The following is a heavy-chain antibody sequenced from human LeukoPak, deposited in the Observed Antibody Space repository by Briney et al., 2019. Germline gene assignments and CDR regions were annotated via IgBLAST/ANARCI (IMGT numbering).Heavy chain of an antibody. J-gene: IGHJ4*02. CDR2: MNPNSGNT. CDR3: ATGEPYSGWSVFDY. D-gene: IGHD6-19*01. CDR1: GYTFTSYD. Sequence: ASVKVSCKASGYTFTSYDINWVRQATGQGLEWMGWMNPNSGNTGYAQKFQGRVTMTEDTSTDTAYMELSSLRSEDTAVYYCATGEPYSGWSVFDYWGQGTLVTVSS. V-gene: IGHV1-8*01.